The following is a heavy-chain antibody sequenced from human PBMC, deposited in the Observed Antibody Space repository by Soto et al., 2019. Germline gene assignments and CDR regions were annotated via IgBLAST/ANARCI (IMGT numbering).Heavy chain of an antibody. Sequence: GASVKISCKASGYSFTTFSLHWVRQAPGQGLEWMGWVNTNNGDTSYAQKIQDRVTMDRDTAIRTAYMELTSLTSDDTAVYYCARPTLDREFVYWGQGTLVTVSS. CDR2: VNTNNGDT. D-gene: IGHD3-10*01. CDR3: ARPTLDREFVY. V-gene: IGHV1-2*02. CDR1: GYSFTTFS. J-gene: IGHJ4*02.